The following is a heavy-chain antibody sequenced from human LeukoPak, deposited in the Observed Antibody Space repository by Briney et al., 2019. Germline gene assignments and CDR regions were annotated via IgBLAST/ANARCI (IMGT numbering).Heavy chain of an antibody. Sequence: PSETLSLTCAVYGGSFSGYYWSWIRQPPGKGLEWIGEINHSGSTNYNPSLKSRVTISVDTSKNQFSLKLSSVTAADTAVYYCARGRYYDSSGYRYYYYYYYGMDVWGQGTTVTVSS. D-gene: IGHD3-22*01. CDR2: INHSGST. CDR3: ARGRYYDSSGYRYYYYYYYGMDV. V-gene: IGHV4-34*01. J-gene: IGHJ6*02. CDR1: GGSFSGYY.